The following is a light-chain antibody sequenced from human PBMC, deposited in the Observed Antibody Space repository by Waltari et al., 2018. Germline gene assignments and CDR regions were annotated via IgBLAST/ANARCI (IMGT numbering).Light chain of an antibody. Sequence: QSALTQPASVSGSPGQSITISCTGTTSDLGGYNYVSWYQQHPGKAPKPILYDVTRRPSGVSNRFSGSKSGNTASLTISGLQPEDEADYYCCSFTSSSTWVFGGGTKLTVL. CDR2: DVT. CDR3: CSFTSSSTWV. V-gene: IGLV2-14*03. CDR1: TSDLGGYNY. J-gene: IGLJ3*02.